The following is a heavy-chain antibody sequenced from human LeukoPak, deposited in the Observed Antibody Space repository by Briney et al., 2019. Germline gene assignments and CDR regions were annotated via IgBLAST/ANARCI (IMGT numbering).Heavy chain of an antibody. CDR1: GFTFSSYE. V-gene: IGHV3-48*03. J-gene: IGHJ4*02. CDR2: ISSSGSTI. D-gene: IGHD1-26*01. Sequence: GGSLRLSCAASGFTFSSYEMNWVRQAPGKGLEWVSYISSSGSTIYYEDSVKGRFTISRDNAKNSLYLQMNSLRAEDTAVYYCARLVGATAYFDYWGQGTLVTVSS. CDR3: ARLVGATAYFDY.